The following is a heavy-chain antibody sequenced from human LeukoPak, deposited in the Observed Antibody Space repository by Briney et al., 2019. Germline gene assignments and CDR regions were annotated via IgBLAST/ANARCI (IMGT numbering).Heavy chain of an antibody. CDR1: GFTFSSYA. J-gene: IGHJ4*02. V-gene: IGHV3-23*01. CDR3: AKDLLSYYDILTGYYH. Sequence: PGASLILSCAASGFTFSSYAMSWVRHAPGKGLGWVSAISGSGGSTYYADSVKGRFTISRDNSKNTLYLQMNSLRAEDTAVYYCAKDLLSYYDILTGYYHWGQGTLVTVSS. CDR2: ISGSGGST. D-gene: IGHD3-9*01.